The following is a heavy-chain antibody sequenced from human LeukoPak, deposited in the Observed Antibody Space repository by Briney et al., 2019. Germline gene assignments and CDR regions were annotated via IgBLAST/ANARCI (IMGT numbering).Heavy chain of an antibody. CDR1: GGSISSRNW. D-gene: IGHD4-17*01. Sequence: SEALSLTCAVSGGSISSRNWWSWVRQPPGKGLEWIGEIYHSGSTNYNPSLKTRVTISVDKSKNQFSLKLSSVAAADTAVYYCARASHDYGDYSHFDYWGQGTLVTVSS. V-gene: IGHV4-4*02. J-gene: IGHJ4*02. CDR2: IYHSGST. CDR3: ARASHDYGDYSHFDY.